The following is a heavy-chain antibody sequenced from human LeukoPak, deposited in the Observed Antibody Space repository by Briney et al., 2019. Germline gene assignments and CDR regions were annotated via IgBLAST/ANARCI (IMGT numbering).Heavy chain of an antibody. CDR1: GFTFSRYA. Sequence: GGSLRLSCATSGFTFSRYAMTWVRQAPGKGLEWVSIISDSGGSPYYADSVKGRFTISRDNSKNTLYLQMNSLRAEDTAIYYCASSGSYYFPFDYWGQGTLVTVSP. CDR3: ASSGSYYFPFDY. V-gene: IGHV3-23*01. CDR2: ISDSGGSP. D-gene: IGHD3-10*01. J-gene: IGHJ4*02.